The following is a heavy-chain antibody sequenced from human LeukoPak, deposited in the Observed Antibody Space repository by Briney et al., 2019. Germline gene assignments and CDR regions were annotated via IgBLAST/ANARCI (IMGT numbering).Heavy chain of an antibody. CDR1: GGSISSYY. Sequence: SETLSLTCTVSGGSISSYYWSWIRQPPGKGLEWIGYIYYSGSTNYNPSLKSRVTISVDTSKNQFSLKLSSVTAADTAVYYCARLNDFWTPYSYGMDVWGQGTTVTVSS. CDR2: IYYSGST. D-gene: IGHD3-3*01. CDR3: ARLNDFWTPYSYGMDV. J-gene: IGHJ6*02. V-gene: IGHV4-59*08.